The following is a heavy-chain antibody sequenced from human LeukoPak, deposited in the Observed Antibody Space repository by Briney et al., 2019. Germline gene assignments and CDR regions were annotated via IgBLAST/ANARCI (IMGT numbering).Heavy chain of an antibody. J-gene: IGHJ4*02. Sequence: GGSLRLSCGASGFTLSSYWMSWVRQAPGKGLEWVANIKYDGSEKDYVDSVKGRFTISRDNAKNSLYLQMNSLRAEDTAVYYCARDMAPAGLFFDYWGQGTLVTVPA. CDR2: IKYDGSEK. D-gene: IGHD6-13*01. V-gene: IGHV3-7*01. CDR3: ARDMAPAGLFFDY. CDR1: GFTLSSYW.